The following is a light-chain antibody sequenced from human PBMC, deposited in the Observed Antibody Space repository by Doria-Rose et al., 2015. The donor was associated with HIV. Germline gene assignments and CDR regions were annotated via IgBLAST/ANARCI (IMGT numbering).Light chain of an antibody. V-gene: IGKV1-27*01. CDR1: PGISTC. J-gene: IGKJ4*02. CDR3: QQHNSGRRT. Sequence: SPASLSASVGDRVTITCRARPGISTCFAWWQQKPGKVPKLLIYAASTGHSGIPARFSGSGSGTDFTLTISSLEPEDFAVYYCQQHNSGRRTVGGGTKGESK. CDR2: AAS.